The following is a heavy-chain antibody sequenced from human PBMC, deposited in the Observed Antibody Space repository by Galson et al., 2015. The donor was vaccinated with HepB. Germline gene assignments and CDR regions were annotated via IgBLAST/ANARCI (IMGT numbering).Heavy chain of an antibody. CDR1: GYTFTSYA. V-gene: IGHV1-3*01. Sequence: SVKVSCKASGYTFTSYAMHWVRQAPGQRLEWMGWINAGNGNTKYSQKFQGRVTITRDTSASTAYMELSSLRSEDTAVYYCARGDMDTAMAVYWGQGTLVTVSS. D-gene: IGHD5-18*01. CDR2: INAGNGNT. J-gene: IGHJ4*02. CDR3: ARGDMDTAMAVY.